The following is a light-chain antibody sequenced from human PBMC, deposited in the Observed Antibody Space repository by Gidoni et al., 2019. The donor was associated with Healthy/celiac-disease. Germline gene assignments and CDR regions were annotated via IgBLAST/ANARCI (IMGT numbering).Light chain of an antibody. Sequence: ELLMTQSPATLSVSPGERATLSCRASQSVSSNLAWYQQKSGQAPRLLISGESTRATGIPASVSGSGSGTEFTLTISSLQSEDFAVYYCQQYNNWLSLTFGGGTKVEIK. CDR1: QSVSSN. J-gene: IGKJ4*01. V-gene: IGKV3-15*01. CDR3: QQYNNWLSLT. CDR2: GES.